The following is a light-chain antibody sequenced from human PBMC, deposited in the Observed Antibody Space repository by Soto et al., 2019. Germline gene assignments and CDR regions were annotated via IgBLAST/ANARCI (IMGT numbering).Light chain of an antibody. J-gene: IGLJ3*02. CDR3: SSYTTSSTQV. CDR2: EVS. CDR1: SSDVGYYNY. Sequence: QSALTQPASVSGSPGQSITISCTGTSSDVGYYNYVSWYQHHPGKAPKLMIYEVSNRPSGVSNRFSGSKSGNTASLAISGLQAEDGADYYCSSYTTSSTQVFGGGTKVTVL. V-gene: IGLV2-14*01.